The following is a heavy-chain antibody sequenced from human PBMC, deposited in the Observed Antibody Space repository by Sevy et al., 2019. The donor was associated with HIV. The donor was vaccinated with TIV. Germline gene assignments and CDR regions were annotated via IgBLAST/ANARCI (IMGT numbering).Heavy chain of an antibody. Sequence: GGSLRLSCVASGFSFSSYGMHWVRQAPGKGLEWMSYIQYDGSNKDYADSVKGRFTISRDNSKNTLYLQMNSLRVEDRAVFYWGKEGGGEGGDHWGQGTLVTVSS. CDR3: GKEGGGEGGDH. CDR1: GFSFSSYG. V-gene: IGHV3-30*02. J-gene: IGHJ4*02. D-gene: IGHD2-21*01. CDR2: IQYDGSNK.